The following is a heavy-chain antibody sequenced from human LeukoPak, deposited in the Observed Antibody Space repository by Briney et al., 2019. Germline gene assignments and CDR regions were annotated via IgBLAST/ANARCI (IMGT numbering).Heavy chain of an antibody. CDR1: GFTFSSYA. CDR2: ISGSGGST. CDR3: AKFNDFWSGYSY. Sequence: AGESLRLSCAASGFTFSSYAMSWVRQAPGKGLEWVSAISGSGGSTYYADSAKGRFTISRDNSKNTLYLQMNSLRAEDTAVYYCAKFNDFWSGYSYWGQGTLVTVSS. J-gene: IGHJ4*02. V-gene: IGHV3-23*01. D-gene: IGHD3-3*01.